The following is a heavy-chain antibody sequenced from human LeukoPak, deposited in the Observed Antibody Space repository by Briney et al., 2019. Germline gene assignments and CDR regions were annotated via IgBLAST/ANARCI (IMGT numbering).Heavy chain of an antibody. CDR2: IKQDGSEK. V-gene: IGHV3-7*01. D-gene: IGHD3-10*01. CDR3: ARSLWFGELYGAGFDY. Sequence: GGSLRLSCAASGFTFSSYWMSWVRQAPGKGLEWVANIKQDGSEKYYEDSVKGRFTISRDNAKNSLYLQMNSLRAEDTAVYYCARSLWFGELYGAGFDYWGQGTLVTVSS. J-gene: IGHJ4*02. CDR1: GFTFSSYW.